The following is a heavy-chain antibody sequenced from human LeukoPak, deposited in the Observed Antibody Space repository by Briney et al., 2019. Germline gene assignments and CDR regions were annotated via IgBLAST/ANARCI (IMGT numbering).Heavy chain of an antibody. CDR2: ISYDGSNK. J-gene: IGHJ5*02. D-gene: IGHD6-13*01. CDR3: ARERAAAS. V-gene: IGHV3-30*03. CDR1: GFTFSSYS. Sequence: PGGSLRLSCAASGFTFSSYSMNWVRQAPGKGLEWVAAISYDGSNKYYADSVKGRFTISRDNAENSLYLQMNSLRAEDTAVYYCARERAAASWGQGTLVTVSS.